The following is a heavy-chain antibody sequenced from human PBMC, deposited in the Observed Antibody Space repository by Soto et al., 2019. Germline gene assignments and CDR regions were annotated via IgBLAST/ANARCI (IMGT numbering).Heavy chain of an antibody. Sequence: SETLSLTCTVSGGSISSYYWSWIRQPPGKGLEWIGYIYYSGSTNYNPSLKSRVTISVDTSENQFSLKLSSVTAADTAVYYCARRYGLGSFDYWGQGTLVTVSS. V-gene: IGHV4-59*08. J-gene: IGHJ4*02. CDR1: GGSISSYY. CDR3: ARRYGLGSFDY. D-gene: IGHD3-10*01. CDR2: IYYSGST.